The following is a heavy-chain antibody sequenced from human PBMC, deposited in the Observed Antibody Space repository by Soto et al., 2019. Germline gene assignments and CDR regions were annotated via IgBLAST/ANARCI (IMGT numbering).Heavy chain of an antibody. CDR3: AKDLTDIVVVPAARGYCYYGMDV. Sequence: GGSLRLSCAASGFTFSSYGMHWVRQAPGKGLEWVAVISYDGSNKYYADSVKGRFTISRDNSKNTLYLQMNSLRAEDTAVYYCAKDLTDIVVVPAARGYCYYGMDVWGQGTTVTVSS. CDR2: ISYDGSNK. CDR1: GFTFSSYG. J-gene: IGHJ6*02. V-gene: IGHV3-30*18. D-gene: IGHD2-2*01.